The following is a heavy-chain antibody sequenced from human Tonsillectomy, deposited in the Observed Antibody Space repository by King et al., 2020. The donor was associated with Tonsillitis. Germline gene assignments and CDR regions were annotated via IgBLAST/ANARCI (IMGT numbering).Heavy chain of an antibody. CDR2: IIPVSATT. D-gene: IGHD3-10*01. V-gene: IGHV1-69*01. CDR3: ASGDYYASGTYYYFPYYYMDV. J-gene: IGHJ6*03. Sequence: VQLVQSGAEVKKPGSSVRVSCKASGGTFSNYAISWVRQAPGQGLEWVGGIIPVSATTNYAPKFQGRVTVTADESTSTAYMEVSSLGSEDTAVYYCASGDYYASGTYYYFPYYYMDVWGKGTTVTVSS. CDR1: GGTFSNYA.